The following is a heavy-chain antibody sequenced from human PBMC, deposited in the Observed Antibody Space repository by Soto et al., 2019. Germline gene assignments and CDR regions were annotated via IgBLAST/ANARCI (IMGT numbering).Heavy chain of an antibody. Sequence: GGSLRLSCAASGFTVSSNYMSWVHQAPGKGLEWVSVIYSGGSTYYADSVKGRFTISRDNSKITLYLQMNSLRAEDTAVYYCARDHLRYAFDYWGQGTLVTVSS. J-gene: IGHJ4*02. CDR1: GFTVSSNY. D-gene: IGHD1-1*01. CDR3: ARDHLRYAFDY. CDR2: IYSGGST. V-gene: IGHV3-66*01.